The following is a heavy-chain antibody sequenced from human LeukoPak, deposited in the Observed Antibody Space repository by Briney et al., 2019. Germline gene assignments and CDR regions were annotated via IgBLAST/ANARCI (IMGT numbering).Heavy chain of an antibody. CDR2: ICDGST. CDR1: GVSVSRNY. J-gene: IGHJ3*02. CDR3: ARELREHGVFDI. Sequence: GGSLRLSCAASGVSVSRNYMSWVRQAPGKGLEWVSEICDGSTYYAASVKGRFSISRDNSKNTVYLQMNSLRAEDTAVYYCARELREHGVFDIWGQGTTVTVSS. V-gene: IGHV3-53*01. D-gene: IGHD1-26*01.